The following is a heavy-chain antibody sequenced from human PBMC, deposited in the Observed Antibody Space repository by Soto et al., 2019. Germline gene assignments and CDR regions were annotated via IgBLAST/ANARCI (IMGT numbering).Heavy chain of an antibody. J-gene: IGHJ4*02. CDR1: GFTFSSYW. CDR2: IKQDGSEK. Sequence: EVQLVESGGGLVQPGGSLRLSCAASGFTFSSYWMSWVRQAPGKGLEWVANIKQDGSEKYYVDSVKGRFTISRYNAKNSLYLQMNSLRAEDTAVYYCARDPDCSSASCYNPYFDYWGQGTLVTVSS. CDR3: ARDPDCSSASCYNPYFDY. D-gene: IGHD2-2*02. V-gene: IGHV3-7*01.